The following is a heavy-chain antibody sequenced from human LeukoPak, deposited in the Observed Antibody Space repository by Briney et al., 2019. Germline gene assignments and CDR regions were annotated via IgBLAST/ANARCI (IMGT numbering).Heavy chain of an antibody. CDR3: ARDPSHDSSGYPY. Sequence: ASVXXSCKAXGYTFTSYGISWVRQAPGQGLEWMGWISAYNGNTNYAQKLQGRVTMTTDTSTSTAYMELRSLRSDDTAVYYCARDPSHDSSGYPYWGQGTLVTVSS. CDR1: GYTFTSYG. J-gene: IGHJ4*02. CDR2: ISAYNGNT. V-gene: IGHV1-18*01. D-gene: IGHD3-22*01.